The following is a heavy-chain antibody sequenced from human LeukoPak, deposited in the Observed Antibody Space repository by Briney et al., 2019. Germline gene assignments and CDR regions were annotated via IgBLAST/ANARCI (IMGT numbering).Heavy chain of an antibody. V-gene: IGHV1-69*04. CDR1: GGTFSSYA. Sequence: GASVKVSCKASGGTFSSYAISWVRQAPGQGLEWMGRIIPILGIANYAQKFQGRVTITADKSTSTAYMELSSLRSEDTAVYYCARDRVPRYYDSSGYYNYYFGYWGQGTLVTVSS. D-gene: IGHD3-22*01. CDR2: IIPILGIA. J-gene: IGHJ4*02. CDR3: ARDRVPRYYDSSGYYNYYFGY.